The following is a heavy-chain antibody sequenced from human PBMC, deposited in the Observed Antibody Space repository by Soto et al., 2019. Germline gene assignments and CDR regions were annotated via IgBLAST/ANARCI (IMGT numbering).Heavy chain of an antibody. Sequence: EVQLVESGGGLVKPGGSLRLSCAASGFTFSSYSSTSYIYYADSVKGRFTISRDNAKNSLYLQMKSLRAENTAVYYCARVVDYYNPYNYNGMDVWGQGTTVTVSS. V-gene: IGHV3-21*01. CDR1: GFTFSSYS. CDR2: TSYI. CDR3: ARVVDYYNPYNYNGMDV. D-gene: IGHD3-10*01. J-gene: IGHJ6*02.